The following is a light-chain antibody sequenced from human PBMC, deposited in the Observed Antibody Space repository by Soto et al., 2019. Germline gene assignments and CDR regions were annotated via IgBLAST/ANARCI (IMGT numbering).Light chain of an antibody. CDR1: QDMSNY. Sequence: DIQMTQSPSSLSASVGDRVTITCQASQDMSNYLNWYQQKPGKAPKLLIYDASNLETGVPSRFSGSGSGTDFTFTISSLQPEDIATYYCQQYDNFPLTFGGGTKVELK. V-gene: IGKV1-33*01. J-gene: IGKJ4*01. CDR2: DAS. CDR3: QQYDNFPLT.